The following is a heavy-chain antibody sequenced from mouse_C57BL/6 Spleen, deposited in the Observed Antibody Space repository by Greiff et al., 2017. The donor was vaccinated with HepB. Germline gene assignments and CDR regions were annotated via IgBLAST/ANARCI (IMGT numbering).Heavy chain of an antibody. D-gene: IGHD2-3*01. V-gene: IGHV1-77*01. CDR3: ARSEGGYYGSWFGY. Sequence: VQLQQSGAELVKPGASVKISCKASGYTFTDYYINWVKQRPGQGLEWIGKIGPGSGSTYYNEKFKGKATLTADKATSTAYMQLSSLTSEDSAVYFCARSEGGYYGSWFGYWGQGTLVTVSA. CDR1: GYTFTDYY. J-gene: IGHJ3*01. CDR2: IGPGSGST.